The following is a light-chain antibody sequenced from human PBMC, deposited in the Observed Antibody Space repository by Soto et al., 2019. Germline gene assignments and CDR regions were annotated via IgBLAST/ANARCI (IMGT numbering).Light chain of an antibody. CDR2: GAS. Sequence: EIVLTQSPATLSLSPGEIATIFCRASQSVSSSYLAWYHQKPGQAPRLIIYGASSRATGIPDRFSGSWSGTDCTLTISRLEPEDVAVYYCHQYLTSRLTFGGGTKVDI. J-gene: IGKJ4*01. CDR1: QSVSSSY. V-gene: IGKV3-20*01. CDR3: HQYLTSRLT.